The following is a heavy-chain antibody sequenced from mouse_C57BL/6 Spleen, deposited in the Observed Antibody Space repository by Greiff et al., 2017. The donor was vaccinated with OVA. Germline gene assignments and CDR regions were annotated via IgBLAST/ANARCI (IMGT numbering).Heavy chain of an antibody. D-gene: IGHD4-1*01. Sequence: EVKVIESGGGLVKPGGSLKLSCAASGFTFSDYGMHWVRQAPEKGLEWVAYISSGSSTIYYADTVKGRFTISRDNAKNTLFLQLTSLRSEDTAMYYCARPGTGEDWCAYWGQGTLVTVSA. CDR2: ISSGSSTI. V-gene: IGHV5-17*01. CDR1: GFTFSDYG. J-gene: IGHJ3*01. CDR3: ARPGTGEDWCAY.